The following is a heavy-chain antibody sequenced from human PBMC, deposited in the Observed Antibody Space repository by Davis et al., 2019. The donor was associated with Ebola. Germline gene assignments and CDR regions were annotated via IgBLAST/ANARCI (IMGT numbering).Heavy chain of an antibody. D-gene: IGHD3-22*01. J-gene: IGHJ4*02. CDR3: ARSSGRPYYFDY. Sequence: GESLKISCAASGFTFSSYWMSWVRQAPGKGLEWVANIKQDGSEKYYADSVKGRFTISRDNSKNTLYLQMNSLRAEDTAVYYCARSSGRPYYFDYWGQGTLVTVSS. CDR2: IKQDGSEK. CDR1: GFTFSSYW. V-gene: IGHV3-7*01.